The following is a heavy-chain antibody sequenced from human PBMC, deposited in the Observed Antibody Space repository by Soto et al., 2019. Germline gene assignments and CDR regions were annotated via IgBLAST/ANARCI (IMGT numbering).Heavy chain of an antibody. V-gene: IGHV5-10-1*01. CDR2: IDPSDSYT. J-gene: IGHJ6*02. CDR1: GYRFTRYW. CDR3: AREGSVDEDIVLIPPTYYYYYGMDV. D-gene: IGHD2-8*01. Sequence: VESLTISCEVSGYRFTRYWIIWVLQMGGKGLEGVRSIDPSDSYTNYSPSFQGHVTISADKSISTAYLQWSSLKASDTAMYYCAREGSVDEDIVLIPPTYYYYYGMDVWGQGTPVTVSS.